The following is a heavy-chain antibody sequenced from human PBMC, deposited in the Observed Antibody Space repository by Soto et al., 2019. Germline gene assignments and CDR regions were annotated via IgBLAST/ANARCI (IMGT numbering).Heavy chain of an antibody. Sequence: QITLKESGPTLVKPTQTLTLTCTFSGFSLSTSGVDVGWIRQPPGKALEWLALIYWDDDKRYSPSLKSRLTNHQDTPQNQVVLTITNMDPLGTATYFCAHRRPYSNPPEYFFGYWGQGTLVTVSS. J-gene: IGHJ4*02. CDR1: GFSLSTSGVD. CDR3: AHRRPYSNPPEYFFGY. D-gene: IGHD6-13*01. V-gene: IGHV2-5*02. CDR2: IYWDDDK.